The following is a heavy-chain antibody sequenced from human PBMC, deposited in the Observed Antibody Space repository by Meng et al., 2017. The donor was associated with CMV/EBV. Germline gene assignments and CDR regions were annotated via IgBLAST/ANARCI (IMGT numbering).Heavy chain of an antibody. CDR3: AKDIRGYWYSLEY. V-gene: IGHV3-9*01. J-gene: IGHJ4*02. CDR2: INWNSGDI. CDR1: GFTFDDYA. D-gene: IGHD2-2*03. Sequence: SLRLSCAASGFTFDDYAMHWVRQAPGKGLEWVSGINWNSGDIGYADSVKGRFTISRDNAKNSLYLQMNSLRDEDTALYYCAKDIRGYWYSLEYWGQGTLVTVSS.